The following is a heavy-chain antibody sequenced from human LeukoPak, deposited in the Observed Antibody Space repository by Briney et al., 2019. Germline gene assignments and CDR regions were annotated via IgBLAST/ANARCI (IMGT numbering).Heavy chain of an antibody. CDR1: GFTFSRFW. V-gene: IGHV3-7*04. CDR2: IKPDGSEK. CDR3: ARENYFDY. Sequence: GGSLRLSCAASGFTFSRFWMGWVRQAPGKGLEWVANIKPDGSEKNYGDSVKGRFTISRDNARNSLYLQMNSLRAEDTAVYYCARENYFDYWGQGTLVTVSS. J-gene: IGHJ4*02.